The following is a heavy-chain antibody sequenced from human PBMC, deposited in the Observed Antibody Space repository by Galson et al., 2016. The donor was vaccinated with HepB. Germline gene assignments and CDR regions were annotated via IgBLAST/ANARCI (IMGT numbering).Heavy chain of an antibody. CDR3: ARPPEGDRRYFDL. J-gene: IGHJ2*01. V-gene: IGHV3-7*01. CDR1: GFPFSVYW. Sequence: SLRLSCAASGFPFSVYWMSWVRQAPGKGLEWVANIAQDGGERYYVDSVKGRFTISKDNAKNSLYLQMNSLRAEDTAVYDCARPPEGDRRYFDLWGRGTLVTVSS. CDR2: IAQDGGER. D-gene: IGHD3-16*01.